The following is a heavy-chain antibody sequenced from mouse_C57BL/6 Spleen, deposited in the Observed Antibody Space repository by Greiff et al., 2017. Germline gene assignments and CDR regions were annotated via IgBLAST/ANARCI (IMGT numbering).Heavy chain of an antibody. CDR2: IYPGSGST. D-gene: IGHD4-1*01. CDR3: ARSRLTGPLFAY. J-gene: IGHJ3*01. V-gene: IGHV1-55*01. CDR1: GYTFTSYW. Sequence: VQLQQPGAELVKPGASVKMSCKASGYTFTSYWITWVKQRPGQGLEWIGDIYPGSGSTNYNEKFKSKATLTVDTSSSTAYMQLSSLTSEDSAVYYCARSRLTGPLFAYWGQGTLVTVSA.